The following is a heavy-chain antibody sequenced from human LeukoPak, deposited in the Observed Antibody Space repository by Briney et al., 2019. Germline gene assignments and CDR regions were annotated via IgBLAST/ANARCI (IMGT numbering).Heavy chain of an antibody. CDR1: GFTFSSYA. CDR2: ISGSGGST. Sequence: GGSLRLSCAASGFTFSSYAMSWVRQAPGKGLEWVSAISGSGGSTYYADSVKGRFTISRDNSKNTLYLQMNSLRAEDTAVYYCTRYVGNSPGEGHDFDYWGQGTLVTVSS. J-gene: IGHJ4*02. D-gene: IGHD4-23*01. V-gene: IGHV3-23*01. CDR3: TRYVGNSPGEGHDFDY.